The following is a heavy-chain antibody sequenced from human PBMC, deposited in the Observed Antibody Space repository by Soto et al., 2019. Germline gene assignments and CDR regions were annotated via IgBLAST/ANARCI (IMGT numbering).Heavy chain of an antibody. J-gene: IGHJ4*02. V-gene: IGHV3-33*01. CDR3: ARDHGGKFDY. CDR2: IWYDGSNK. Sequence: GGSLRLSCAASGFTFSSYGMHWVRQAPGKGLEWVAVIWYDGSNKYYADSVKGRFTIPSDNSKNKLYLEMNSLRAEDTAGYYCARDHGGKFDYWGQGTLVTVSS. CDR1: GFTFSSYG.